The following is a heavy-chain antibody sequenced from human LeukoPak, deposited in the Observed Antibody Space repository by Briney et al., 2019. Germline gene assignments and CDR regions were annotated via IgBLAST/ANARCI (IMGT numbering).Heavy chain of an antibody. CDR1: GFTFSNYA. D-gene: IGHD1-26*01. CDR2: ISGSGGST. CDR3: AKGSGSYRFDY. V-gene: IGHV3-23*01. J-gene: IGHJ4*02. Sequence: PGGSLRLSCAASGFTFSNYAMSWVRQAPGKGLEWVSGISGSGGSTYYADSVKGRFTISRDNSKNTLFLQMNSLRAEDTAVYYCAKGSGSYRFDYWGQGTLVTASS.